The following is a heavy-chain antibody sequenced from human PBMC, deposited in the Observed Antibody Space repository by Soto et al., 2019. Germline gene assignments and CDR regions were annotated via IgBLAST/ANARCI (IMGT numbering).Heavy chain of an antibody. Sequence: QLQLQESGPGLVKPSETLSLTCPVSGGSISSSSYYWGWIRQPPGKGLEWIGSIYYSGSTYYNPSLKSRVTISVDTSKNQSSLKLSSVTAADTAVYYCARPSDTWGTFDIWGQGTMVTVSS. D-gene: IGHD3-16*01. CDR2: IYYSGST. J-gene: IGHJ3*02. V-gene: IGHV4-39*01. CDR1: GGSISSSSYY. CDR3: ARPSDTWGTFDI.